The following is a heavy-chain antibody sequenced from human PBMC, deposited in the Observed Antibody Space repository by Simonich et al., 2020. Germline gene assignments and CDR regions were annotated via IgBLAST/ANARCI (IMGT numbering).Heavy chain of an antibody. CDR2: IRSGSSYI. D-gene: IGHD6-13*01. Sequence: EVQLVESGGGLVKPGGSLRLSCAASGFTFSSYSMNWVRHAPGKGLEWVPSIRSGSSYIYYADSVKGRFTISRDNAKNSLYLQMNSLRAEDTAVYYCARDAAGDYWGQGTLVTVSS. CDR3: ARDAAGDY. CDR1: GFTFSSYS. J-gene: IGHJ4*02. V-gene: IGHV3-21*01.